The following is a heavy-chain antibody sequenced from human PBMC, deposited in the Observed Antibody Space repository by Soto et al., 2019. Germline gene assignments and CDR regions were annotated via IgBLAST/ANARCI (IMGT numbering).Heavy chain of an antibody. CDR2: ISKDGRNK. CDR1: GFTFSSHA. V-gene: IGHV3-30*04. J-gene: IGHJ6*01. Sequence: QVQLVESGGGVVQPGRSLRISCAASGFTFSSHAMHWVRQAPGEGLEWVAVISKDGRNKYYADSVKGRFTISRDNSKNTVFLQMNNLRVEDTAVYYCAREQQLGPDGMDVW. D-gene: IGHD6-13*01. CDR3: AREQQLGPDGMDV.